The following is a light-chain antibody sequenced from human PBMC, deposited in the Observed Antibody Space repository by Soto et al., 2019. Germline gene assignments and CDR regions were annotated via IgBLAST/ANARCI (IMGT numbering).Light chain of an antibody. J-gene: IGKJ1*01. CDR2: MAS. CDR1: QSISNW. Sequence: DIQMNQSPSTLSASVGDRVTITFRASQSISNWLAWYQQKPGKAPKLLIYMASTLKSGVPSRFSGSGSGTEFTLAISSLQPDDFATYYCQHYNSYSEAFGQGTKVDIK. V-gene: IGKV1-5*03. CDR3: QHYNSYSEA.